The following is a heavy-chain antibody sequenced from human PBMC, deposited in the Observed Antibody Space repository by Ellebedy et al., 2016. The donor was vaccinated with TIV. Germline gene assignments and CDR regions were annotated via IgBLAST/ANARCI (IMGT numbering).Heavy chain of an antibody. CDR1: GGTFSSYG. CDR2: IIPILGKA. D-gene: IGHD5-12*01. J-gene: IGHJ4*02. CDR3: ARAESGGYAWDY. V-gene: IGHV1-69*10. Sequence: AASVKVSCKASGGTFSSYGISWVRQAPGQGLEWLGGIIPILGKANYAQKFRGRVTITADESTSAAYMDLSSLRYEDTAVYYCARAESGGYAWDYWGQGTLVTVSS.